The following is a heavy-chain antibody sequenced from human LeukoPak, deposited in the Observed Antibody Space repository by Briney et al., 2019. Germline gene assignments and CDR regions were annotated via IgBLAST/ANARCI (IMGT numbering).Heavy chain of an antibody. D-gene: IGHD1-26*01. J-gene: IGHJ3*02. CDR1: GYTFTSYG. CDR3: ASISRATNAFDI. Sequence: GASVKVSCTASGYTFTSYGISWVRQAPGQGLEWMGWISAYNGNTNYAQKLQGRVTMTTDTSTSTAYMELRSLRSDDTAVYYCASISRATNAFDIWGQGTMVTVSS. V-gene: IGHV1-18*01. CDR2: ISAYNGNT.